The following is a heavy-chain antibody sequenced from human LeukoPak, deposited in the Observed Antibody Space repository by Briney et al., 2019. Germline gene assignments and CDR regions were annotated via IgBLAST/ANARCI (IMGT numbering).Heavy chain of an antibody. D-gene: IGHD5-12*01. CDR3: ARDPSVATITDAFDI. V-gene: IGHV4-4*02. CDR2: IYHSGST. Sequence: PSETLSLTCAVSGGSISSSNWWSWVRQPPGKGLEWIGEIYHSGSTKYNPSLKSRVTISVDKSKNQFSLKVSSVTAADTAVYYCARDPSVATITDAFDIWGQGTMVTVSS. J-gene: IGHJ3*02. CDR1: GGSISSSNW.